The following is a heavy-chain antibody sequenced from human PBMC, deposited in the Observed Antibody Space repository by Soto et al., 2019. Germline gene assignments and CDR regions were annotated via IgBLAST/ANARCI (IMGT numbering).Heavy chain of an antibody. J-gene: IGHJ2*01. Sequence: QVQLVQSGAEVKKPGSSVKVSCKASGGTFSSYAISWVRQAPGQGLEWMGGIIPIFGTANYAQKFQGRVTITAYESTSTVYMELSSLRSEDTAVYYCARGPHDYGGTRYFDLWGRGTLVTVSS. CDR3: ARGPHDYGGTRYFDL. V-gene: IGHV1-69*01. CDR1: GGTFSSYA. D-gene: IGHD4-17*01. CDR2: IIPIFGTA.